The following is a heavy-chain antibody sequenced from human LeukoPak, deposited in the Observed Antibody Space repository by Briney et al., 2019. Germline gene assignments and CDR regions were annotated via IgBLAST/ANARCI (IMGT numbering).Heavy chain of an antibody. CDR1: GFTFSSYA. CDR2: ISYDGSNK. D-gene: IGHD3-22*01. CDR3: AREWYYDSSGYQSETIDY. Sequence: GGSLRLSCAASGFTFSSYAMHWVRQAPGKGLEWVAVISYDGSNKYYADSVKGRFTISRDNSKNTLYLQMNSLRAEDTAVYYCAREWYYDSSGYQSETIDYWGQGTLVTVSS. J-gene: IGHJ4*02. V-gene: IGHV3-30*04.